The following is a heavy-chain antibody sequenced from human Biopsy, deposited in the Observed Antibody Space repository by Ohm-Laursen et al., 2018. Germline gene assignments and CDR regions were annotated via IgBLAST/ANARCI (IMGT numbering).Heavy chain of an antibody. Sequence: SVKVSCKASGFSFTGYYIHWVRQAPGQGLEWLGGSIPILGTGNYAQKFQDRVTVAADTSTSTATMELRSLRSDDTAVYYCATKLTGYFHHWGQGTLVIVSS. CDR2: SIPILGTG. J-gene: IGHJ1*01. CDR3: ATKLTGYFHH. V-gene: IGHV1-69*06. D-gene: IGHD3-9*01. CDR1: GFSFTGYY.